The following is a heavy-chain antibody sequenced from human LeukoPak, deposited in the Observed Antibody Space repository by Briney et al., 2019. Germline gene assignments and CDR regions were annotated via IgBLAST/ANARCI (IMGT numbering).Heavy chain of an antibody. CDR1: GFTFSTYW. J-gene: IGHJ4*02. Sequence: PGGSMRLSCAASGFTFSTYWMHWVRQAPGKGLVWVSHIKIDGSTTYSDSVNGRFTISRDNSKNTLYLQMNSLRAEDTAVYYCARDRGYTQDYWGQGTLVTVSS. CDR3: ARDRGYTQDY. D-gene: IGHD5-12*01. V-gene: IGHV3-74*01. CDR2: IKIDGST.